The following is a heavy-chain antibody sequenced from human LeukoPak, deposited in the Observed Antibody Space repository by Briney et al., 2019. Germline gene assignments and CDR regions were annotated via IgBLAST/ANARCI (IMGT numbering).Heavy chain of an antibody. CDR2: IKRDGSEK. CDR3: AREAVTRNYFDY. Sequence: GGSLRLSCAASGFTFSSSWMSWVRQAPGKGLEWVAQIKRDGSEKYYLDSVKGRFTISRDNAKDSVFLQMNSLRAEDTAVYYCAREAVTRNYFDYWGQGTLVTVSS. D-gene: IGHD4-17*01. J-gene: IGHJ4*02. CDR1: GFTFSSSW. V-gene: IGHV3-7*05.